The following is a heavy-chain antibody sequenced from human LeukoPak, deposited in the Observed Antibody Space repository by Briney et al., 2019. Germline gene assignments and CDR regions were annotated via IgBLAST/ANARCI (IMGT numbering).Heavy chain of an antibody. V-gene: IGHV4-34*01. CDR2: INHSGST. Sequence: PSETLSLTCSVSGYSISSGYYWSWIRQPPGKGLEWVGEINHSGSTNYNPSLKSRVTISVDTSKNQFSLKLSSVTAADTAVYYCARHRRIAVRAFDIWGQGTMVTVSS. CDR3: ARHRRIAVRAFDI. CDR1: GYSISSGYY. D-gene: IGHD6-19*01. J-gene: IGHJ3*02.